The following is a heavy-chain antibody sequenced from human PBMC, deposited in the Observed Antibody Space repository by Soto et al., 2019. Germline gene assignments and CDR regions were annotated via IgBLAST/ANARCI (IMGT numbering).Heavy chain of an antibody. D-gene: IGHD2-15*01. CDR1: GGSISSYY. CDR2: IYYSGST. J-gene: IGHJ3*02. Sequence: PSETLSLTCTVSGGSISSYYWSWIRQPPGKGLEWIGYIYYSGSTNYNPSLKSRVTISVDTSKNQFSLKLSSVTAADTAVYYCAILGLGYCSGGSSSYDAFDIWGQGTMVTVSS. V-gene: IGHV4-59*08. CDR3: AILGLGYCSGGSSSYDAFDI.